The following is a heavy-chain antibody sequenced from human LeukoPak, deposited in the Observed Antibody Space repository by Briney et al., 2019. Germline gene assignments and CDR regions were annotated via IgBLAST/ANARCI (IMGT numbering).Heavy chain of an antibody. Sequence: GGSLRLSCAASGFTFDDYAMHWVRQAPGKGLEWVSGISWNSGSIGYADSVKGRFTISRDNAKNSLYLQMNSLRAEDTALYYCATTAACCTNGVCYMDYWGQGALVTVSS. CDR1: GFTFDDYA. J-gene: IGHJ4*02. D-gene: IGHD2-8*01. CDR3: ATTAACCTNGVCYMDY. CDR2: ISWNSGSI. V-gene: IGHV3-9*01.